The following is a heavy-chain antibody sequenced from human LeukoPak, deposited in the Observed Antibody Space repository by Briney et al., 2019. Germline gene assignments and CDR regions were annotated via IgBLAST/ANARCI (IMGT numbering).Heavy chain of an antibody. V-gene: IGHV5-51*01. Sequence: GESLKISCKGSGYSYTSYWIGWVRQIPGKGLEWMGIIYPGDSDTRYSPSFQGQVTISADKSISTAYLQWSSLKASDTAMYYCARRTYYYDSSGTGTWYFDYWGQGTLVTVSS. D-gene: IGHD3-22*01. CDR2: IYPGDSDT. CDR1: GYSYTSYW. J-gene: IGHJ4*02. CDR3: ARRTYYYDSSGTGTWYFDY.